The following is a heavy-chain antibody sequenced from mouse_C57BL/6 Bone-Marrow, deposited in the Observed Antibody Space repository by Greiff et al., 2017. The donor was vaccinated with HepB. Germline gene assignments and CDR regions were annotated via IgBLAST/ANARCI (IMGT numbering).Heavy chain of an antibody. V-gene: IGHV1-4*01. CDR3: ARGGDYDYDRFAY. CDR2: INPSSGYT. J-gene: IGHJ3*01. CDR1: GYTFTSYT. Sequence: VQLQQSGAELARPGASVKMSCKASGYTFTSYTMHWVKQRPGPGLEWIGYINPSSGYTKYNQKFKDKATLTADKSSSTAYMQLSSLTSEDSAVYYCARGGDYDYDRFAYWGQGTLVTVSA. D-gene: IGHD2-4*01.